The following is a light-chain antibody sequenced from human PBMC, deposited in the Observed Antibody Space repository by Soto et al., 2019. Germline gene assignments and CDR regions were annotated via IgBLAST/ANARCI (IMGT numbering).Light chain of an antibody. V-gene: IGKV3-11*01. CDR1: QSVSSY. J-gene: IGKJ4*01. CDR3: QQRSNWPLT. CDR2: DAS. Sequence: EIVLTQSPVTLSLSPGERATLSCRASQSVSSYLAWYQQKPGQAPRLLIYDASNRATGIPARFSGSGSGTDFTLTISSLEPADFAVYYCQQRSNWPLTFGGGTKVDIK.